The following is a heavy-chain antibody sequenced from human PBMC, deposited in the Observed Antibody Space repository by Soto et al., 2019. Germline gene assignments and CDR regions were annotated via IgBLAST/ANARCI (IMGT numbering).Heavy chain of an antibody. V-gene: IGHV1-2*04. CDR2: INSNSGAT. CDR3: AIIMTHSDSFDI. D-gene: IGHD3-16*01. Sequence: ASVKVSCKASGYTFGGFYIHWMRQAPGQGLEWVGSINSNSGATTYAQKFQDSVAMTRDTSVSTAYMDLNRLTSDDTAIYYCAIIMTHSDSFDIWGQGTMVTVS. J-gene: IGHJ3*02. CDR1: GYTFGGFY.